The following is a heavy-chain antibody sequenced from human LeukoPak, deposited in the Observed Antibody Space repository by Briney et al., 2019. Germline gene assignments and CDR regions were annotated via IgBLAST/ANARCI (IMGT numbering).Heavy chain of an antibody. J-gene: IGHJ4*02. V-gene: IGHV3-11*06. CDR2: ISSSSSYT. CDR3: ARERGDTAMVFDY. D-gene: IGHD5-18*01. Sequence: GGSLRHSCAASGFTFSDYYMSWIRQAPGKGLEWVSYISSSSSYTNCADSVKGRFTISRDNAKNSLYLQMNSLRAEDTAVYYCARERGDTAMVFDYWGQGTLVTVSS. CDR1: GFTFSDYY.